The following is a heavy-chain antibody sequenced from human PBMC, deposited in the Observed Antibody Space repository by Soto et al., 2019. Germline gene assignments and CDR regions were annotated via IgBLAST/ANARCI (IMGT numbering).Heavy chain of an antibody. D-gene: IGHD1-7*01. CDR1: GFTFDDYA. CDR3: AKDSGNLNYVGYGMDV. J-gene: IGHJ6*02. CDR2: ISWNSGSI. Sequence: EVQLVESGGDLVQPGRSLRLSCAASGFTFDDYAMHWVRQAPGKGLVWVSGISWNSGSIGYADSVKGRFTISRDNAKNSLYLHMNRLRAEDTALYYCAKDSGNLNYVGYGMDVWGQGTTVTVSS. V-gene: IGHV3-9*01.